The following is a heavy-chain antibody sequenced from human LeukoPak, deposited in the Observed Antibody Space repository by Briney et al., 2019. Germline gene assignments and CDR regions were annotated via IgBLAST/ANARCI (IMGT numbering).Heavy chain of an antibody. CDR1: GFTFSSYW. J-gene: IGHJ4*02. CDR3: AREVSVGATIDY. CDR2: INSDGSST. V-gene: IGHV3-74*01. D-gene: IGHD1-26*01. Sequence: PGGSLRLSCAASGFTFSSYWMHWVRQAPGKGLVWVSRINSDGSSTSYADSVKGQFTISRDNAKNTLYLQMNSLRAEDTAVYYCAREVSVGATIDYWGQGTLVTVSS.